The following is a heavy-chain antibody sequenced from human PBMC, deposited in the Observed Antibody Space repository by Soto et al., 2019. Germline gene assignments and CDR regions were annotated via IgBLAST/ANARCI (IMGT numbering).Heavy chain of an antibody. CDR1: GYTLTELS. V-gene: IGHV1-24*01. CDR3: ATAQLIAVENNWIDP. Sequence: GASVKVSCKVSGYTLTELSMHWVRQAPGKGLEWMGGFDPEDGETIYAQKFQGRVTMTEDTSTDTAYMELSSLRSEDTAVYYCATAQLIAVENNWIDPWGQGTLVTVSS. CDR2: FDPEDGET. D-gene: IGHD6-19*01. J-gene: IGHJ5*02.